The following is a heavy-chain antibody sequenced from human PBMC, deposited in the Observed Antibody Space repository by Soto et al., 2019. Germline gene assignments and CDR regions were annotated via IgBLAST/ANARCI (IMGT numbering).Heavy chain of an antibody. CDR2: IKQDGSEK. V-gene: IGHV3-7*04. D-gene: IGHD3-3*01. J-gene: IGHJ6*03. CDR3: ARVPSTRDFWSYGVGGKSYYYYVDV. CDR1: GFSFSHYC. Sequence: EVQLVESGGGLVQPGGSLRLSCAASGFSFSHYCMSWVRQAPGKGLEWVANIKQDGSEKYDVDSVKGRFTISRDNAKNSMFRKMDSLRDADTAVYSCARVPSTRDFWSYGVGGKSYYYYVDVWGKGTTVTVSS.